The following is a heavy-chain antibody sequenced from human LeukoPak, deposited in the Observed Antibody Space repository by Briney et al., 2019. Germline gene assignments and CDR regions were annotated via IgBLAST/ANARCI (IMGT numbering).Heavy chain of an antibody. J-gene: IGHJ3*02. Sequence: SETLSLTCAVSGGSLSSSSYYWGWIRQPPGKVLEWDGSIYYSGRTYYNPSLKSRVTISVDTSKNQFSLKLSSVTAADTAVYYCARQPLITMVRGVPKTDAFDIWGQGTMVTVSS. V-gene: IGHV4-39*01. CDR3: ARQPLITMVRGVPKTDAFDI. CDR1: GGSLSSSSYY. D-gene: IGHD3-10*01. CDR2: IYYSGRT.